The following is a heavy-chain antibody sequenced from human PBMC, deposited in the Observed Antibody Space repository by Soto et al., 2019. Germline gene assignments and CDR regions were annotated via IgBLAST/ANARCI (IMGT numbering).Heavy chain of an antibody. V-gene: IGHV3-33*01. CDR3: ARGLRSVLDY. J-gene: IGHJ4*02. D-gene: IGHD6-6*01. Sequence: PGGSLRLSCVASGFTLRNFGMHWVRQAPGKGLEWVAVISNDENIKQYADSVRGRFAIARDNSKNTLYLQVTSLRAEDTAIYYCARGLRSVLDYWGQGALVTVSS. CDR1: GFTLRNFG. CDR2: ISNDENIK.